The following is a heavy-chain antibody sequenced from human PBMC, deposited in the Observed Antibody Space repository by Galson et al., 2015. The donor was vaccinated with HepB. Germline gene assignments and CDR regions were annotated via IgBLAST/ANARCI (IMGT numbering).Heavy chain of an antibody. J-gene: IGHJ4*02. V-gene: IGHV1-8*01. Sequence: SVKVSRKASGYTFTSYDVNWVRQATGQGPEWVGWMNPDSGNTGYAQKFQGRVTMTRDTSMTTAYMELSSLTSEDTAVYYCARERDNWDLDSWGQGTLVTVSS. CDR1: GYTFTSYD. D-gene: IGHD1-20*01. CDR2: MNPDSGNT. CDR3: ARERDNWDLDS.